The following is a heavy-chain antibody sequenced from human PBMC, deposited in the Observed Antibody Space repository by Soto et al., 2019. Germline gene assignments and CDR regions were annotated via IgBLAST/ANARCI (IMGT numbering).Heavy chain of an antibody. CDR1: GFTFTRYS. CDR3: ARESGDLTSNFDY. CDR2: ISSTTNYI. Sequence: VGSLRLSCAASGFTFTRYSMNWVRQAPGKGLEWVSSISSTTNYIYYGDSMKGRFTISRDNAKNSLYLEMNSLRAEDTAVYYCARESGDLTSNFDYWGQGTLVTVSS. V-gene: IGHV3-21*06. J-gene: IGHJ4*02. D-gene: IGHD3-10*01.